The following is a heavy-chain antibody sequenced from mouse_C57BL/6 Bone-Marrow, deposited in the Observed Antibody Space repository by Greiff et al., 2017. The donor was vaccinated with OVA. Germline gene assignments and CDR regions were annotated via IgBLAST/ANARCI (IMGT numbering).Heavy chain of an antibody. Sequence: QVQLQQPGAELVKPGASVKLSCKASGYTFTSYWMHWVKQRPGRGLEWIGRIDPNSGGTKYNAKFKSKATLTVDKPSSTAYMHLSSRTSEDAAVYYCARDYYGSIFAYWGQGTLVTVSA. CDR1: GYTFTSYW. CDR3: ARDYYGSIFAY. V-gene: IGHV1-72*01. CDR2: IDPNSGGT. J-gene: IGHJ3*01. D-gene: IGHD1-1*01.